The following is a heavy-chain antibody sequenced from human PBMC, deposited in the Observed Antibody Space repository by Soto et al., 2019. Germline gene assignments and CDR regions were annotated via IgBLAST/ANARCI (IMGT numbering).Heavy chain of an antibody. J-gene: IGHJ6*02. CDR1: GYSFTSYW. CDR2: IYPGDSDT. Sequence: PGESLKISCKGSGYSFTSYWIGWVRQMPGKGLEWMGIIYPGDSDTRYSPSFQGKVTISADKPIRTAYLQWSSLKASDTAMYYCARHEYYDFWSGYRLRSPSGGGMDVWGQGTTVTVSS. CDR3: ARHEYYDFWSGYRLRSPSGGGMDV. D-gene: IGHD3-3*01. V-gene: IGHV5-51*01.